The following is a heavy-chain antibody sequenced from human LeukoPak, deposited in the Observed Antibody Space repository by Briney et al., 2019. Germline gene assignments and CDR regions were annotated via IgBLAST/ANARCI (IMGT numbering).Heavy chain of an antibody. V-gene: IGHV3-30*02. CDR1: GFTFSTYD. CDR2: IRYDGSYQ. CDR3: AKHSQRHYHYYYMDV. Sequence: PAGSLTLSCAASGFTFSTYDMHWVRQAPGKGLEWLAFIRYDGSYQYYADSVKGRFTISRDNSKNTLYLQMHSLRAEDTAIYFCAKHSQRHYHYYYMDVWGTGTTVTVFS. J-gene: IGHJ6*03. D-gene: IGHD1-26*01.